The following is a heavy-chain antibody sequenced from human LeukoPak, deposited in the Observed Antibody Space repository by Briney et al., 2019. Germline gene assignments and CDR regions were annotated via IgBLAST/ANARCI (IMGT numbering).Heavy chain of an antibody. CDR1: GGSISSYF. CDR3: ARAWEQQLVQGAFDI. Sequence: SETLSLTCTVSGGSISSYFWSWIRQPPGKGLEWIGFIFYSGGTNYNPSLKSRVTISVDTSKNQFSLKLSSVTAADTAVYYCARAWEQQLVQGAFDIWGQGTLVTVSS. D-gene: IGHD6-13*01. J-gene: IGHJ3*02. CDR2: IFYSGGT. V-gene: IGHV4-59*12.